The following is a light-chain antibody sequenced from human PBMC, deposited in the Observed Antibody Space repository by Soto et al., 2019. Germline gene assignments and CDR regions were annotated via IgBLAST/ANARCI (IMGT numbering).Light chain of an antibody. V-gene: IGLV2-14*01. CDR1: SGDVGGYNY. J-gene: IGLJ1*01. CDR2: EVS. CDR3: SSYTSSTTRV. Sequence: QSALTQPASVSGSPGQSITISCTGTSGDVGGYNYVSWYQQHPGKAPKLMIYEVSNRPSGVSNRFSGSKSGNTASLTISGLQAEDEADYYCSSYTSSTTRVFGIGTKLTVL.